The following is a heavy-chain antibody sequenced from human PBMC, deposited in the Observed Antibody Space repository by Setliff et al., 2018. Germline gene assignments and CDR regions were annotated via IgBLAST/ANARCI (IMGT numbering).Heavy chain of an antibody. D-gene: IGHD3-22*01. CDR1: GGSFSGYY. J-gene: IGHJ4*02. V-gene: IGHV4-34*01. CDR3: ARGDSSGYYYVQEVFIDY. CDR2: INHSGST. Sequence: SETLSLTCAVYGGSFSGYYWSWIRQPPGKGLEWIGEINHSGSTNYNPSLKSRVTISVDTSKNQFSLKLSSVTAADTAVYYCARGDSSGYYYVQEVFIDYWGQGTLVTVSS.